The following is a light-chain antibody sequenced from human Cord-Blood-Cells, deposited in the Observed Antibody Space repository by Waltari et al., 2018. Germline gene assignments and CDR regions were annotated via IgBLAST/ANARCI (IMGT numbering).Light chain of an antibody. V-gene: IGKV3-15*01. CDR1: QSVSSN. Sequence: EIVLTQSPATMSVSPGEQATLPCRASQSVSSNLAWYQQNPGQAPRLLIYGASTRATGTPARFSGSGSGTEFTLTISSLQSEDFAVYYCQQYNNWPLTFGPGTKVDIK. CDR3: QQYNNWPLT. J-gene: IGKJ3*01. CDR2: GAS.